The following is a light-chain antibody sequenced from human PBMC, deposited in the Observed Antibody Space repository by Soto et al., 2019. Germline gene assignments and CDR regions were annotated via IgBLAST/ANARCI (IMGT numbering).Light chain of an antibody. V-gene: IGLV2-8*01. CDR3: NSYAGSNNWV. CDR2: EVS. Sequence: QSALTQPASVSGSPGQSITISCTGTSSDVGGYNSVSWYQQHPGKAPKLMIYEVSKRPSGVPDRFSGSKSGNTASLTVSGLQAEDEADYYCNSYAGSNNWVFGGGTKVTVL. CDR1: SSDVGGYNS. J-gene: IGLJ3*02.